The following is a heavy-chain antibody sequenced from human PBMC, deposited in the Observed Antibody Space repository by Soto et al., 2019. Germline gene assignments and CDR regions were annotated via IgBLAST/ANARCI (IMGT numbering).Heavy chain of an antibody. Sequence: QVQLVESGGGLVKHGGSLRLSCAASGFTFSDYYMSWIRQAPGKGLEWVSYISSSSSYTNYADSVKGRFTTSRDNAKNSLYLQMDSLRAEDTSVYYCARDVARFSRYCCNTVDYWGQGALVTVSS. D-gene: IGHD2-15*01. CDR2: ISSSSSYT. V-gene: IGHV3-11*06. CDR3: ARDVARFSRYCCNTVDY. J-gene: IGHJ4*02. CDR1: GFTFSDYY.